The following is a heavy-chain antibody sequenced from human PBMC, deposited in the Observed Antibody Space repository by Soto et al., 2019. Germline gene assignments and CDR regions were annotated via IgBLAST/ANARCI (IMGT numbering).Heavy chain of an antibody. D-gene: IGHD2-2*01. CDR2: IDPSDSYV. V-gene: IGHV5-10-1*01. CDR1: GYSFTAYW. Sequence: LKISCQASGYSFTAYWITWVRQMPGEGLEWMATIDPSDSYVDYSPSFRGHVTFSVDRSITTVYLQWNSLKASDSAMYFCTRRASSSFYHFDFWGQGALVTVSS. CDR3: TRRASSSFYHFDF. J-gene: IGHJ4*02.